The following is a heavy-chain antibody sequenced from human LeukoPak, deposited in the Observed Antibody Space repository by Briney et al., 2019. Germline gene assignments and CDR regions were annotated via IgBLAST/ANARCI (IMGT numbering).Heavy chain of an antibody. V-gene: IGHV4-59*01. D-gene: IGHD2-8*01. J-gene: IGHJ5*01. Sequence: SETLSLTCNVSGASLSSYFWSWIRQPPGKGLEWIGYIYYTGSTNYNSSLKSRVTISVDTSKNQFSLNLSSVTAADTAMYYCARAVLATKSEHWFDSWGQGTLVTVSS. CDR1: GASLSSYF. CDR3: ARAVLATKSEHWFDS. CDR2: IYYTGST.